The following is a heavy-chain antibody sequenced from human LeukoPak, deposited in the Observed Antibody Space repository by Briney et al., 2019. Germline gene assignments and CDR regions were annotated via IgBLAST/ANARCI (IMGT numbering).Heavy chain of an antibody. V-gene: IGHV1-18*01. J-gene: IGHJ5*02. D-gene: IGHD3-16*02. Sequence: ASVKVSCKASGYSFTSYGISWVRQAPGQGLEWMAWISGYNGNTNYAQQFQGRVTMTTDTSTSTDYMELRSLRSDDTAVYYCARDLITFGGVIAMNWFDPWGQGTLVTVSS. CDR1: GYSFTSYG. CDR2: ISGYNGNT. CDR3: ARDLITFGGVIAMNWFDP.